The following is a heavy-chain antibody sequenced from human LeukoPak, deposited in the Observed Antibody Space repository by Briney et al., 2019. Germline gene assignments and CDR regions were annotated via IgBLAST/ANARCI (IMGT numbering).Heavy chain of an antibody. CDR1: GFTFSTHG. CDR2: ISSDGSDK. D-gene: IGHD3-22*01. CDR3: ARVGNYYDSSGPWGFDY. Sequence: GGSLRLSCAASGFTFSTHGMHWVRQAPGKGLEWVALISSDGSDKYYADSVKGRFTISRDNSKNTLYLQMNSLRAEDTAVYYCARVGNYYDSSGPWGFDYWGQGTLVTVSS. V-gene: IGHV3-30*03. J-gene: IGHJ4*02.